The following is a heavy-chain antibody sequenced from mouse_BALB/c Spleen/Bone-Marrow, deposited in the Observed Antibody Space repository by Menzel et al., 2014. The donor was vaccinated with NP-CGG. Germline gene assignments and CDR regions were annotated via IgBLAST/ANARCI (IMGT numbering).Heavy chain of an antibody. D-gene: IGHD1-1*01. CDR1: GYTFSNYY. CDR2: NNPSNGGS. J-gene: IGHJ1*01. V-gene: IGHV1S81*02. CDR3: TRSNYGYWYFDV. Sequence: QVQLQQSGAELVKPGASVKLSCKASGYTFSNYYMYWVKQRPGQGLEWIGENNPSNGGSNFNEKFKSKATLTADKSSSTAYMQLSSLTSEDSAVYYCTRSNYGYWYFDVWGAGTTVTVSS.